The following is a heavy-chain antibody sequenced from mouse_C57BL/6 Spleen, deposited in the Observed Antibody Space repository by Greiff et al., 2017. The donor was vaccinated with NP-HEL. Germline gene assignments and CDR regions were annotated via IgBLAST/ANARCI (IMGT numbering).Heavy chain of an antibody. J-gene: IGHJ2*01. D-gene: IGHD2-4*01. Sequence: QVQLKQPRAELVMPGASVKLSCKASGYTFTSYWMHWVKQRPGQGLEWIGEIDPSDSYNNYNQKFKGKSTLTVDKSSSAAYMQLSSLTSEDSAVYFCARSRDYGLFDYWGQGTTLTVSS. CDR3: ARSRDYGLFDY. CDR1: GYTFTSYW. V-gene: IGHV1-69*01. CDR2: IDPSDSYN.